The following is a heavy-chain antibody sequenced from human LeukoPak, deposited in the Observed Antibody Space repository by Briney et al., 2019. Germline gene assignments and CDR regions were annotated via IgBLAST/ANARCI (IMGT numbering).Heavy chain of an antibody. J-gene: IGHJ4*02. D-gene: IGHD6-19*01. CDR3: ARDTGSGWPMINY. V-gene: IGHV1-2*04. CDR1: GYTFTGYY. Sequence: GASVTVSCTASGYTFTGYYMHWVRQAPGQGLEWMGWINPNSGGTNYAQKFQGWVTMTRDTSIRTAYMELSRLRSDDTAVYYCARDTGSGWPMINYWGQGTLVTVSS. CDR2: INPNSGGT.